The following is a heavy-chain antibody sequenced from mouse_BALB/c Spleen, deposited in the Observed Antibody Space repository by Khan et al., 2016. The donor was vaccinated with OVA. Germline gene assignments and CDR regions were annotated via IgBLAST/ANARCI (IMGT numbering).Heavy chain of an antibody. CDR2: ISYSGST. CDR3: ARGAMITTRYFDY. CDR1: GYSITSDYV. V-gene: IGHV3-2*02. Sequence: EVQLQESGPGLVKPSQSLSLTCTVTGYSITSDYVWNWIRQFPGNKLEWMGYISYSGSTSYNPSLKSRISITRDTSKNQFFLQLNSVTTEDTATYYGARGAMITTRYFDYWGQGATLAVSS. J-gene: IGHJ2*01. D-gene: IGHD2-4*01.